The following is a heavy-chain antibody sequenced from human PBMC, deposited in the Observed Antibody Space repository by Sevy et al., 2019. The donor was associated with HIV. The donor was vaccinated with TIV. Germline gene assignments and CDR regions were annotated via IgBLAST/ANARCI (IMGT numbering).Heavy chain of an antibody. CDR1: GDSLTVGSYY. J-gene: IGHJ3*02. CDR3: ARRAVHGEGRSFDI. D-gene: IGHD1-1*01. Sequence: SETLSLTCAVSGDSLTVGSYYWGWIRQPPGEGLEWIGNIFYTGIVAYNPSLQSRVTISVDTSKNQFSLELKSVTAADTAAYFCARRAVHGEGRSFDIWSPGTTVTVSS. CDR2: IFYTGIV. V-gene: IGHV4-39*01.